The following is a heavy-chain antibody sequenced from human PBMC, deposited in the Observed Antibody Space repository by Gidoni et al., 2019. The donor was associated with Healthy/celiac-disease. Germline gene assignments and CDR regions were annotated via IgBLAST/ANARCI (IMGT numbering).Heavy chain of an antibody. J-gene: IGHJ4*02. D-gene: IGHD3-22*01. CDR1: GFTFVDYA. V-gene: IGHV3-9*01. CDR3: AKDSLDSSGYAFDY. CDR2: ISWNSGSI. Sequence: EVQPVESGGGFVQPGRSLRLSCAASGFTFVDYAMNWVRQAPGKGLEWVSGISWNSGSIGYADSVKGRFTISRDNAKNSLYLQMNSLRAEDTALYYCAKDSLDSSGYAFDYWGQGTLVTVSS.